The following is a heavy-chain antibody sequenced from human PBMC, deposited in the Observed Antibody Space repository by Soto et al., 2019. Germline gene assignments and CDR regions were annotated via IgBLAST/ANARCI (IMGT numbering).Heavy chain of an antibody. J-gene: IGHJ4*02. V-gene: IGHV3-30-3*01. CDR2: ISYDGTYK. CDR3: ARDAIYDGSGYYGSYFDY. CDR1: AFTFRSYA. D-gene: IGHD3-22*01. Sequence: QVQLVESGGGVVQPGRSLRLSCAASAFTFRSYAMHWVRQAPGKGLEWVVVISYDGTYKYYADSVKGRFTISRDNSKNTLYLQMSSLRPEDTAVYYCARDAIYDGSGYYGSYFDYWGQGSLVTVSS.